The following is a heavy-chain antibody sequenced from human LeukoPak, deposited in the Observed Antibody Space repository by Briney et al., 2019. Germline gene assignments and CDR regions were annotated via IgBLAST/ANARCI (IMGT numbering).Heavy chain of an antibody. CDR3: ARDGVRWELPSAFDI. J-gene: IGHJ3*02. Sequence: GASVKVSCKASGGTFNSYAISWVRQAPGQGLEWMGGIIPIFGTANYAQKVQGRVTITTDESTTTAYMELSSLRSEDTAVYYCARDGVRWELPSAFDIWGQGTMVTVSS. CDR2: IIPIFGTA. CDR1: GGTFNSYA. D-gene: IGHD1-26*01. V-gene: IGHV1-69*05.